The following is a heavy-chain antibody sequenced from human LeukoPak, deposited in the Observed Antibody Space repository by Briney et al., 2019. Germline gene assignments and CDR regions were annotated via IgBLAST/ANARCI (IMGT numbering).Heavy chain of an antibody. CDR1: GFTFSGYA. J-gene: IGHJ4*02. CDR2: ISGSGGST. D-gene: IGHD4-23*01. Sequence: HPGASLRLSCAASGFTFSGYAMSWVRQAPGKGLEWVSAISGSGGSTYYADSVKGRFTISRDNSKNTLYLQMNSLRAEDTAVYYCAKDIQTTVVNQPFDYWGQGTLATVSS. CDR3: AKDIQTTVVNQPFDY. V-gene: IGHV3-23*01.